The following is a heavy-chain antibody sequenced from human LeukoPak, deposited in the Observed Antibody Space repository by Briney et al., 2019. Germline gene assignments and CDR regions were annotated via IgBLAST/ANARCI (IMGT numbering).Heavy chain of an antibody. Sequence: GRSLRLPCAASGFTFRTYGMHWVRQAPGKGLEWVAVISYDGNDKYYADSVKGRFTISRDNSKNTLYLEMNSLRPEDTAIYYCAKDWGNWGYGYYFDHWGQGTLVTVSS. CDR1: GFTFRTYG. D-gene: IGHD7-27*01. J-gene: IGHJ4*02. V-gene: IGHV3-30*18. CDR2: ISYDGNDK. CDR3: AKDWGNWGYGYYFDH.